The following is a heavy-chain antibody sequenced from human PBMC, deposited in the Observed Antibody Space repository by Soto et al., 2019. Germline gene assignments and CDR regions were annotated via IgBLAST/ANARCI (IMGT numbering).Heavy chain of an antibody. J-gene: IGHJ6*02. CDR1: GFTFTSSA. CDR2: IVVGSGNT. V-gene: IGHV1-58*02. D-gene: IGHD2-21*01. CDR3: AVHCGGDCYYGMDV. Sequence: SVKVSCKASGFTFTSSAMQWVRQARGQRLEWIGWIVVGSGNTSYAQKFQERVTITRDMSTSTAYMELSSLRSEDTAVYYCAVHCGGDCYYGMDVWGQGTTVTVSS.